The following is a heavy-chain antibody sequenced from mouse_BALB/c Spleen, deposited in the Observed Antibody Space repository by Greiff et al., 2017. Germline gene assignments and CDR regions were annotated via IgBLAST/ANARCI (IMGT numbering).Heavy chain of an antibody. J-gene: IGHJ2*01. V-gene: IGHV5-6-5*01. CDR3: ARAYGSSYPYFDY. D-gene: IGHD1-1*01. CDR2: ISSGGST. CDR1: GFTFSSYA. Sequence: EVQGVESGGGLVKPGGSLKLSCAASGFTFSSYAMSWVRQTPEKRLEWVASISSGGSTYYPDSVKGRFTISRDNARNILYLQMSSLRSEDTAMYYCARAYGSSYPYFDYWGQGTTLTVSS.